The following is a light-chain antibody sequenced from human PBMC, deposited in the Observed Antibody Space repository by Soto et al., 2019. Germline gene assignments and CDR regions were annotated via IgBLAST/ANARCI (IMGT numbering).Light chain of an antibody. CDR2: KAS. V-gene: IGKV1-5*03. Sequence: DIQMTQSPSTLSASVGDRVTITCRASQSISNWLAWYQQKPGKAPKLLIYKASSLESEVPSRFSGSGSGTGFTLTISSLQPDDFATYYCQQYSSYSRTFGQGTKVEIK. CDR1: QSISNW. CDR3: QQYSSYSRT. J-gene: IGKJ1*01.